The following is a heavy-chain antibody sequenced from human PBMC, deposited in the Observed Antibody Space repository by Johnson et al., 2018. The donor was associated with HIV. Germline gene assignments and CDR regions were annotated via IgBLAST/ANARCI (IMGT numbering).Heavy chain of an antibody. V-gene: IGHV3-30*18. CDR2: ISYDGSNK. Sequence: QVQLVEFGGGLVQPGGSLRLSCAASGLTFSSYGMSWVRQAPGKGLEWVAVISYDGSNKYYADSVKGRLTISRDNSKNTLYLQMASLRSEETAVYYCAKDHPVVAERTGAFDIWGQGTMVTVSS. D-gene: IGHD2-15*01. CDR1: GLTFSSYG. J-gene: IGHJ3*02. CDR3: AKDHPVVAERTGAFDI.